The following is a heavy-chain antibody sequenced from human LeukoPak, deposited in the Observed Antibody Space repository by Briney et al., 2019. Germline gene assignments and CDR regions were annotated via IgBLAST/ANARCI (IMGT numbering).Heavy chain of an antibody. J-gene: IGHJ5*02. V-gene: IGHV3-23*01. D-gene: IGHD3-3*01. CDR3: ANPYYDFWSGYYGPNWFDP. Sequence: HTGGSLRLSCAASGFTFSSYAMSWVRQAPGKGLEWVSAISGSGGSTYYADSVKGRFTISRDNSKNTLYLQMNSLRAEDTAVYYCANPYYDFWSGYYGPNWFDPWGQGTLVTVSS. CDR1: GFTFSSYA. CDR2: ISGSGGST.